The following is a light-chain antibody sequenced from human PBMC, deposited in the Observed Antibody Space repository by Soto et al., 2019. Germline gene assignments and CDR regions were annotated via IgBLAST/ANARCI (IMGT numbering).Light chain of an antibody. CDR2: GAS. CDR3: QQSDDSPGT. CDR1: QSISSSY. V-gene: IGKV3-20*01. J-gene: IGKJ1*01. Sequence: EIVLTQSPDTLSLSPGESATLSCRASQSISSSYLAWYQQKPGQAPRLLIYGASNRATAIPDRFSGSGSGTDFTLTISRLEPEDFAVYYCQQSDDSPGTFGQGTKVDI.